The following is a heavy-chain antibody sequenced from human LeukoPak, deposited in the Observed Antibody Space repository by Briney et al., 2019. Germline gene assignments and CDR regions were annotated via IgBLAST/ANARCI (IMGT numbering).Heavy chain of an antibody. CDR1: GFTFSSYE. V-gene: IGHV3-48*03. CDR2: ISSSGSTI. J-gene: IGHJ4*02. D-gene: IGHD6-19*01. Sequence: GGSLRLSCAASGFTFSSYEMNWVRQAPGKGLEWVSYISSSGSTIYYADSVKGRFTVSRDNAENSLYPQMNSLRDEDTAVYYCARVREDSRGWYHFDSWGQGTLVSVSS. CDR3: ARVREDSRGWYHFDS.